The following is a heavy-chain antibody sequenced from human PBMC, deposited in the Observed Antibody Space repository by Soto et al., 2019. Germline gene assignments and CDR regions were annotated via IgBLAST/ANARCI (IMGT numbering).Heavy chain of an antibody. Sequence: EVQLEQSGGGLGQPGESLRLSCAASGFTFSSYWMTWVRQVPGKGLEWVANIKHDGSETYYVDSVKGRFTVSRDNARNSLHLQMNSLRAEDTAIYYCARLPCSPARCYSFEWWGQGALVTVSS. CDR2: IKHDGSET. J-gene: IGHJ4*02. CDR3: ARLPCSPARCYSFEW. CDR1: GFTFSSYW. V-gene: IGHV3-7*03. D-gene: IGHD2-15*01.